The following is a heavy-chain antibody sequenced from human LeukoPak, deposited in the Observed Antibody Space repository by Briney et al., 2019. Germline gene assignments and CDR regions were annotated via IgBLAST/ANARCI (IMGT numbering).Heavy chain of an antibody. J-gene: IGHJ6*02. D-gene: IGHD2-2*01. CDR2: ISSSGSTI. Sequence: GGSLRLSCAASGFTFSSYEMNWVRQAPGKGLEWVSYISSSGSTIYYADSVKGRFTISRDNAKNSLYLQMNSLRAEDTAVYYCARDKTGYCSSTSCPAGYYYYGMDVWGQGTTVTVSS. V-gene: IGHV3-48*03. CDR3: ARDKTGYCSSTSCPAGYYYYGMDV. CDR1: GFTFSSYE.